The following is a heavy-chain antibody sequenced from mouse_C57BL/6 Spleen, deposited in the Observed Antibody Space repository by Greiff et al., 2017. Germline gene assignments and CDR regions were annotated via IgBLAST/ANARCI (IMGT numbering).Heavy chain of an antibody. V-gene: IGHV1-76*01. D-gene: IGHD2-10*02. Sequence: QVQLKESGAELVRPGASVKLSCKASGYTFTDYYINWVHQRPGQGLEWIARIYPGSGNTYYNEKFKGKDTLTAEKSYSTVYMQRSSLTSEDADVYSWARGGDIEYGNSLFDYWGQGTTLTVSS. CDR3: ARGGDIEYGNSLFDY. CDR2: IYPGSGNT. CDR1: GYTFTDYY. J-gene: IGHJ2*01.